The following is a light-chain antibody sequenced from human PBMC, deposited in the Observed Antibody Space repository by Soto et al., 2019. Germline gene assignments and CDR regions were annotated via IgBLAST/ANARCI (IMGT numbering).Light chain of an antibody. CDR2: SNN. CDR1: NSNIGSNT. V-gene: IGLV1-44*01. CDR3: SAYTTSNTLI. J-gene: IGLJ1*01. Sequence: SVLTQPPSASGTPGQRVTISCSGSNSNIGSNTVNWYQQVPGTAPKLLIYSNNQRPSGVPDRVSGSKSGTSASLAISGLQSEDEADYYCSAYTTSNTLIFGTGTKVTVL.